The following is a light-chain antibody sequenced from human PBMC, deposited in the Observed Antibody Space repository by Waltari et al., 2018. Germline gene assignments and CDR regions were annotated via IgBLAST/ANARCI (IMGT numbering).Light chain of an antibody. J-gene: IGLJ3*02. CDR3: QSYDITLRVV. Sequence: QSVLTQPPSVSGAPGQRVTIACTGSGSNIGAGYDVHWYQQVPRAAPKLLIYGSRSRPLGGPDRFFGSTSGTSASLAIIGLQAEDEADYYCQSYDITLRVVFGGGTKLTVL. CDR1: GSNIGAGYD. CDR2: GSR. V-gene: IGLV1-40*01.